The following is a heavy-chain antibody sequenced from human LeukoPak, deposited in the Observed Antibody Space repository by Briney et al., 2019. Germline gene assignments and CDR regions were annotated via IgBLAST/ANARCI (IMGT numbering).Heavy chain of an antibody. CDR3: AREDYDYVWGSYRKTYYFDY. D-gene: IGHD3-16*02. J-gene: IGHJ4*02. CDR1: GYSISSGYY. Sequence: SETLSLTCTVSGYSISSGYYWGWIRQPPGKGLEWIGSIYHSGSTYYNPSLKSRVTISVDTSKNQFSLKLSSVTAADTAVYYCAREDYDYVWGSYRKTYYFDYWGQGTLVTVSS. V-gene: IGHV4-38-2*02. CDR2: IYHSGST.